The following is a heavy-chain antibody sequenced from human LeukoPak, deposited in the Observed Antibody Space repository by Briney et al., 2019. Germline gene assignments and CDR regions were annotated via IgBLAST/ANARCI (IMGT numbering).Heavy chain of an antibody. CDR3: ARDPRGAVAGTGFDY. CDR2: IYYSGST. D-gene: IGHD6-19*01. CDR1: GGSITSYY. Sequence: SETLSLTCTVSGGSITSYYWSWIRQPPGKGLECIGYIYYSGSTYYNPSLKSRVTISVDTSKNQFSLKLSSVTAADTAVYYCARDPRGAVAGTGFDYWGQGTLVTVSS. J-gene: IGHJ4*02. V-gene: IGHV4-59*01.